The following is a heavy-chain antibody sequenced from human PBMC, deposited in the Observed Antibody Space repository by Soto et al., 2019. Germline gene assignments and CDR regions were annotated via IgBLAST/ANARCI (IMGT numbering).Heavy chain of an antibody. D-gene: IGHD2-15*01. CDR2: INPSGGST. Sequence: QVQLVQSGAEVKKPGASVKVSCKASGYTFTSYYMHWVRQAPGQGLEWMGIINPSGGSTSYAQKFQGRVTMTRDTSTSTVYMELSSLRSEDTAVYYCARDLTVVAERSYYYYGMDVWGQGTTVTVSS. J-gene: IGHJ6*02. CDR3: ARDLTVVAERSYYYYGMDV. V-gene: IGHV1-46*01. CDR1: GYTFTSYY.